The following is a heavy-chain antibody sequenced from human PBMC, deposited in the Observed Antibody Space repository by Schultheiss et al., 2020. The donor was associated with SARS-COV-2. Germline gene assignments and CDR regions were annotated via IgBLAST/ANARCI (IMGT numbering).Heavy chain of an antibody. CDR2: ISAYNGNT. Sequence: ASVKVSCKASGYTFTSYGISWVRQAPGQGLEWMGWISAYNGNTNYAQKLQGRVTMTTDTSTSTAYMELRSLRSEDTAVYYCARGKGQIFGVVTSCYYGMDVWGHGTTVTVSS. J-gene: IGHJ6*02. CDR1: GYTFTSYG. CDR3: ARGKGQIFGVVTSCYYGMDV. D-gene: IGHD3-3*01. V-gene: IGHV1-18*01.